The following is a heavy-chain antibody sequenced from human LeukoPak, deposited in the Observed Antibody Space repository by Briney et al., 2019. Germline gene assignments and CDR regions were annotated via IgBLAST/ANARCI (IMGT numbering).Heavy chain of an antibody. CDR3: AREGPIVVVTYDYGMDV. CDR1: GYTFTSYY. D-gene: IGHD2-21*02. Sequence: ASVKVSCKASGYTFTSYYMHWVRQAPGQGLEWMGIINPSGGSTSYAQKFQGRVTMTRDTSTSTVYMELSSLRSEDTAVYYCAREGPIVVVTYDYGMDVWGQGTTVTVSS. V-gene: IGHV1-46*01. CDR2: INPSGGST. J-gene: IGHJ6*02.